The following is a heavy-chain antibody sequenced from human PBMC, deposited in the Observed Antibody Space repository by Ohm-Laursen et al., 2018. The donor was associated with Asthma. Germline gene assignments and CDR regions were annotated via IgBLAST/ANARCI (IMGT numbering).Heavy chain of an antibody. CDR3: ARGWDDYGDRRDDY. V-gene: IGHV1-69*05. J-gene: IGHJ4*02. D-gene: IGHD4-17*01. CDR1: GGTFSSYA. CDR2: IIPIFGTA. Sequence: SVKVSCKASGGTFSSYAISWVRQAPGQGLEWMGGIIPIFGTANYAQKFQGRVTMTRNTSISTVYMELSSLRSEDTAVYYCARGWDDYGDRRDDYWGQGTLVTVSS.